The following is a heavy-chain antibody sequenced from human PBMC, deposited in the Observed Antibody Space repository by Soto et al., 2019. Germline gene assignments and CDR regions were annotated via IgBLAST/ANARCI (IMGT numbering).Heavy chain of an antibody. J-gene: IGHJ3*02. CDR3: ARDRTYYYGSGSYYNPSFDI. CDR2: ISSSSSTI. V-gene: IGHV3-48*02. Sequence: PGGSLRLSCAASGFTFSSYSMNCVRQAPGKGLEWVSYISSSSSTIYYADSVKGRFTISRDNAKNSLYLQMNSLRDEDTAVYYCARDRTYYYGSGSYYNPSFDIWGQGTXVTVSS. CDR1: GFTFSSYS. D-gene: IGHD3-10*01.